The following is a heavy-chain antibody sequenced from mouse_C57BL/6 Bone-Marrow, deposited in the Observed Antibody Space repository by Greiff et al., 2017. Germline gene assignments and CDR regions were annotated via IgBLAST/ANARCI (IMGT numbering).Heavy chain of an antibody. CDR3: ERGVTTVVPIGD. Sequence: VQLQQPGAELVKPGASVKLSCKASGYTFTSYWMHWVKQRPGRGLEWIGRIDPKSGGTKYNEKFKSKATLTVDKPSSTAHMQLSSLTSEDSAVYYCERGVTTVVPIGDWGQGTTLTVSS. J-gene: IGHJ2*01. D-gene: IGHD1-1*01. CDR2: IDPKSGGT. V-gene: IGHV1-72*01. CDR1: GYTFTSYW.